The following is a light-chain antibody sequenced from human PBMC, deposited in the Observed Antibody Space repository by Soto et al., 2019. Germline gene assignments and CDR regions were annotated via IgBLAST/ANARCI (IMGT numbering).Light chain of an antibody. CDR3: MQGTHWPYT. J-gene: IGKJ2*01. Sequence: DVVMTQSPLSLPVTLGQPASISCRSSQSLVYSDGITYLNWFQQRPGQSPRRLIYSISNRDSGVPDRFSGSGSGTDFTLKISRVEAEDVGLYYCMQGTHWPYTFCQGTKLEIK. CDR2: SIS. V-gene: IGKV2-30*01. CDR1: QSLVYSDGITY.